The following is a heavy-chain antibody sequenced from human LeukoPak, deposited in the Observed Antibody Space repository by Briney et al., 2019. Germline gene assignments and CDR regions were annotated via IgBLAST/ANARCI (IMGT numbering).Heavy chain of an antibody. CDR1: GGTFSSYA. V-gene: IGHV1-69*06. D-gene: IGHD3-22*01. Sequence: VASVKVSCKATGGTFSSYAISWVRQVPGQGLEWMGGIIPIFGTANYAQKFQGRVTITADKSTSTAYMELSSLRSEDTAMYYCARHRLYYDSSGYSLNYFDYWGQGTLVTVSS. CDR3: ARHRLYYDSSGYSLNYFDY. J-gene: IGHJ4*02. CDR2: IIPIFGTA.